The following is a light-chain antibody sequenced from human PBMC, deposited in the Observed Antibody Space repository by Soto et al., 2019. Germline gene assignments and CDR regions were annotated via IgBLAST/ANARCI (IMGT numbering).Light chain of an antibody. CDR3: QERGRWPRAT. J-gene: IGKJ4*01. V-gene: IGKV3-11*01. Sequence: EMVLTQSPATLSLSPGESATLSCRASQNVGLNFAWYHQKSGQPPRLLIHTASSRATGIPARFSGSGSRTDFTLTISSLEPEDIAVYYCQERGRWPRATFGGGTKVEMK. CDR1: QNVGLN. CDR2: TAS.